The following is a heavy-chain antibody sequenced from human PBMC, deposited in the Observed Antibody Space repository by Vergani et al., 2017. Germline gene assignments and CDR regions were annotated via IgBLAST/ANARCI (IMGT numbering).Heavy chain of an antibody. CDR2: VIYSGNT. V-gene: IGHV4-39*01. CDR3: ARRTYYDFRFDF. CDR1: GASIDRSKNY. Sequence: QLQLQESGPGLVKPSETLSLTCSVSGASIDRSKNYWGRLRQPPGKGLEWIGSVIYSGNTDYDPSLKSRVTISIDTSKNQFSLKLNSVTAADTAVYYCARRTYYDFRFDFWGQGILVTVSS. J-gene: IGHJ5*01. D-gene: IGHD3-3*01.